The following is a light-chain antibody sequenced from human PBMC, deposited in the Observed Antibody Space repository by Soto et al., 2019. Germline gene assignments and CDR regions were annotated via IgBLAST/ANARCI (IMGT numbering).Light chain of an antibody. CDR1: QSISTW. CDR3: QQYNYYPST. CDR2: SAS. Sequence: DIQMTQSPSTLSASVGDRVTITCRASQSISTWLAWYHQKPGKAPKLLISSASSLESGVPSRFSGSGSGTEFSLAISSLQPDDFATYYCQQYNYYPSTFGEGTKLEIK. V-gene: IGKV1-5*01. J-gene: IGKJ2*01.